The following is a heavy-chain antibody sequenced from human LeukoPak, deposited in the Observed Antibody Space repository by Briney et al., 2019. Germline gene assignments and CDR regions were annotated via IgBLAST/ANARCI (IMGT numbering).Heavy chain of an antibody. CDR2: ISAYNGNT. CDR1: GYSFTTSG. CDR3: ARDAGVVVVPAAPIL. V-gene: IGHV1-18*01. D-gene: IGHD2-2*01. Sequence: SVKVSCKTSGYSFTTSGISWVRQAPGQGLEWMGWISAYNGNTNYAQKLQGRVTMTTDTSTSTAYMELRSLRSDDTAVYYCARDAGVVVVPAAPILWGQGTLVTVSA. J-gene: IGHJ4*02.